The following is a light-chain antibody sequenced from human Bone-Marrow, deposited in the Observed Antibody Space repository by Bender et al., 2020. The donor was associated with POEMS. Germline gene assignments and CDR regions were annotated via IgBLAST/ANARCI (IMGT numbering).Light chain of an antibody. J-gene: IGLJ3*02. CDR1: NIGSKS. CDR3: QTRGSSWV. CDR2: KDN. Sequence: SYVLTQSPSVSVAPGQTASITCGGSNIGSKSVHWYQQRPGQAPILVIYKDNERPSGIPERFSGSSSGTTVTLTISGVQAEDEADYYCQTRGSSWVFGGGTKVTVL. V-gene: IGLV3-25*03.